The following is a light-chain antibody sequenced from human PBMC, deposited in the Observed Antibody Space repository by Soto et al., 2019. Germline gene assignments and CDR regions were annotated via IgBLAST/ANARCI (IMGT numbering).Light chain of an antibody. Sequence: QSALTQPDSVSGSPGQSITISCTGSSSDIGDYDYVSWYQQHPGKAPKVLISEVSNRPSGVSNRFSGSKSGNTASLTISGLQAEDEADYYCNSYATGNTRVFGTGTKVT. CDR2: EVS. J-gene: IGLJ1*01. CDR1: SSDIGDYDY. V-gene: IGLV2-14*01. CDR3: NSYATGNTRV.